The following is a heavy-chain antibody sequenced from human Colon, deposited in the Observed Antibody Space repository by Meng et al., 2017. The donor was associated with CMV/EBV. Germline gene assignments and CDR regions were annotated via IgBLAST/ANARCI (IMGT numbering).Heavy chain of an antibody. Sequence: GESLKISCAASRFTFRNHAMSWVRQAPGKGLEWVSVIYAGGRSTYFADSVKGRFIISRDDSKNTLYMEMNSLRAEDTAVYYCAKGSSEFLYYGMDVWGQGTTVTVSS. CDR3: AKGSSEFLYYGMDV. J-gene: IGHJ6*02. CDR1: RFTFRNHA. D-gene: IGHD3-10*01. V-gene: IGHV3-23*03. CDR2: IYAGGRST.